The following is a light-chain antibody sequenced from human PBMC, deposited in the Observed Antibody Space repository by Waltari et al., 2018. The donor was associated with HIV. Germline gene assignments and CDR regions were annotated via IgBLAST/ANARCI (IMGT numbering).Light chain of an antibody. CDR3: CSFAGSNIYVV. V-gene: IGLV2-8*01. J-gene: IGLJ2*01. CDR1: SNDIGGYNS. Sequence: QSALTQPPSASGSPGQSVTISCTGTSNDIGGYNSVSWYQQHPGKAPKLMIYRVTKRPSGVPDRFFGSKSGNTASLTVSGLQAEDEADYYCCSFAGSNIYVVFGGGTKLTVL. CDR2: RVT.